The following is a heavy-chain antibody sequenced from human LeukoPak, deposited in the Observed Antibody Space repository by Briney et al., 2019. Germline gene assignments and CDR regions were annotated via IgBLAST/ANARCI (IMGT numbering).Heavy chain of an antibody. CDR2: ISSSGSVT. V-gene: IGHV3-48*03. CDR3: TRGLLCTSCYHTFDY. Sequence: GSLRLSCAASGFTFSDYEMNWVRQAPGKGLEWVSYISSSGSVTHYADSVKGRFTISRDNAKNSVDLQMTSLTAEDTALYYCTRGLLCTSCYHTFDYWGQGSLVTVSS. J-gene: IGHJ4*02. D-gene: IGHD2-8*01. CDR1: GFTFSDYE.